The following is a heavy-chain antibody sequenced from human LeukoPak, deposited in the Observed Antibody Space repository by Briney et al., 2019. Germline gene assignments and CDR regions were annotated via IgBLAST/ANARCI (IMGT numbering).Heavy chain of an antibody. CDR2: ISYDGSDK. CDR1: GFTFSSYA. Sequence: GRSLRLSCAASGFTFSSYAMHWVRQAPGKGLEWVAVISYDGSDKYYADSVRGRFTISRDNSKNTLYLQMNSLRAEDTAVYYCARDLRRMIYSSSWYGYFDYWGQGTLVTVSS. V-gene: IGHV3-30-3*01. D-gene: IGHD6-13*01. CDR3: ARDLRRMIYSSSWYGYFDY. J-gene: IGHJ4*02.